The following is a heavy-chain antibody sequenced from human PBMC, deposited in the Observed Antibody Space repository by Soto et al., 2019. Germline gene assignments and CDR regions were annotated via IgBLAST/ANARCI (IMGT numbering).Heavy chain of an antibody. CDR2: ISWNDDK. V-gene: IGHV2-5*01. D-gene: IGHD2-15*01. J-gene: IGHJ4*02. CDR1: GFSLSTSGVG. Sequence: QITLKESGPTLVKPTQTLTLTCTFSGFSLSTSGVGVGWIRQPPGKALEWVALISWNDDKRYSPSLKSRLTITKDTSKNQVVLTMTNMDPVDTATYYCALTGRYCSGGSCYTLFDYWGQGTLVTVSS. CDR3: ALTGRYCSGGSCYTLFDY.